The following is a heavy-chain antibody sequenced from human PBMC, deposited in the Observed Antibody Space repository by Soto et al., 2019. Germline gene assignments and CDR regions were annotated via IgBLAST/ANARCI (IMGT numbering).Heavy chain of an antibody. CDR2: TIPLLNVA. CDR3: ARDSPIGSTFSGYDAIDS. V-gene: IGHV1-69*08. CDR1: GGTFSTST. D-gene: IGHD5-12*01. J-gene: IGHJ4*02. Sequence: QVQLVQSGAEVKKPGSSVKVSCKASGGTFSTSTFTWVRQAPGQGLEWMGRTIPLLNVADYAQDFQGRLTSTADKSTSTTYMEPTSLTSKDTAVYYCARDSPIGSTFSGYDAIDSWGQGTRVTVSS.